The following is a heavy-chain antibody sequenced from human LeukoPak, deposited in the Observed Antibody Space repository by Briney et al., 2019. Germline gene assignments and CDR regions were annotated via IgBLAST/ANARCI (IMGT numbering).Heavy chain of an antibody. D-gene: IGHD3-9*01. CDR2: IYYSGST. J-gene: IGHJ3*02. CDR3: ARGDPGYDAFDI. Sequence: SETLSLTCTVSGGSISSSSYYWGWIRQPPGKGLEWIGSIYYSGSTYYNPSLKSRVTISVDTSKNQFSLKLSSVTAADTAVCYCARGDPGYDAFDIWGQGTMVTVSS. CDR1: GGSISSSSYY. V-gene: IGHV4-39*07.